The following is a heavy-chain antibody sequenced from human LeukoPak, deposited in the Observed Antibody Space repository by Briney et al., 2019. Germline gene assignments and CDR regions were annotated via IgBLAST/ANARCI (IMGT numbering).Heavy chain of an antibody. CDR1: GFTFSSNG. J-gene: IGHJ4*02. D-gene: IGHD6-6*01. CDR2: IQNDGNNK. V-gene: IGHV3-30*02. Sequence: GGSLRLSXAASGFTFSSNGMHWVRQAPGKGLECVAFIQNDGNNKKYADSVKGRFTISRDNSKNTLYLQMNSLRAEDTAVYYCARDWGTSSLYLVSWGQGTLVTVSS. CDR3: ARDWGTSSLYLVS.